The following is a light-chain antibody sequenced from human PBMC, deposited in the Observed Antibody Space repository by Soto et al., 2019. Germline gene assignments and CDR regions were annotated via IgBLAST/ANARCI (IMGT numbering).Light chain of an antibody. Sequence: DIQMTQSPSSLSASVGDRVTITCRASQDISVYLAWYQQKPGKVPKLLIYSASTLQTGVPSRFSGSGSGTDFTLTNSSLEPEDVANYYCQQFNTCPPTFGQGTRLEIK. CDR1: QDISVY. CDR3: QQFNTCPPT. CDR2: SAS. V-gene: IGKV1-27*01. J-gene: IGKJ5*01.